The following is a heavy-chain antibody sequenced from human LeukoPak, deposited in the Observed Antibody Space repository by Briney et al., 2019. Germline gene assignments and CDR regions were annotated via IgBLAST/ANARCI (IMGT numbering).Heavy chain of an antibody. V-gene: IGHV3-23*01. J-gene: IGHJ4*02. CDR1: GITLSNYG. CDR3: AKRGVVIRVVLVGFHKEAYYFES. Sequence: GGSLRLSCAASGITLSNYGMSWVRQAPGKGLEWVAGISDSGGSTKYADSVKGRFTISRDNPKNTLFLQMNSLRAEDTAVYFCAKRGVVIRVVLVGFHKEAYYFESWGQGALVTVSS. D-gene: IGHD3/OR15-3a*01. CDR2: ISDSGGST.